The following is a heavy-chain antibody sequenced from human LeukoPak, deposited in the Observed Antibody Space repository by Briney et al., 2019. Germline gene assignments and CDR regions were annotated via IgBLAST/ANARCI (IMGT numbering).Heavy chain of an antibody. V-gene: IGHV3-20*04. CDR1: GFTFSYFY. CDR2: INWNGGST. CDR3: AREKSGSFLFGY. J-gene: IGHJ4*02. Sequence: GGSLRLSCAASGFTFSYFYMSWIRQAPGKGLEWVSGINWNGGSTGYADSVKGRFTISRDNAKNSLYLQMNSLRAEDTALYYCAREKSGSFLFGYWGQGTLVTVSS. D-gene: IGHD1-26*01.